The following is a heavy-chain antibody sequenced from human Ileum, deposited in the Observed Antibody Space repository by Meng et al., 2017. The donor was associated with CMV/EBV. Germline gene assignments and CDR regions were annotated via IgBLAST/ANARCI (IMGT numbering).Heavy chain of an antibody. CDR3: ARTGYSSSSRFGLGAFYY. CDR1: GSFSGYY. Sequence: GSFSGYYWSWIRQPPGKGLEWIGEINHSGSTNYNPSLKSRVTISVDTSKNQFSLKLSSVTAADTAVYYCARTGYSSSSRFGLGAFYYWGQGTLVTVSS. D-gene: IGHD6-6*01. J-gene: IGHJ4*02. CDR2: INHSGST. V-gene: IGHV4-34*01.